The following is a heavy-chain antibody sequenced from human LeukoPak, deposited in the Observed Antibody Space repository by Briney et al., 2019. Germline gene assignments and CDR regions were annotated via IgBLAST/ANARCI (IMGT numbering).Heavy chain of an antibody. Sequence: GGSLRLSCAASGFTFSSYAMRWVRQAPGKGLEWVSAISGSGGSTYYADSVKGRFTISRDNSKNTLYPQMNSLRAEDTAVYYCAKDGITIFWIHWGQGALVTVSS. CDR2: ISGSGGST. D-gene: IGHD3-9*01. V-gene: IGHV3-23*01. J-gene: IGHJ4*02. CDR3: AKDGITIFWIH. CDR1: GFTFSSYA.